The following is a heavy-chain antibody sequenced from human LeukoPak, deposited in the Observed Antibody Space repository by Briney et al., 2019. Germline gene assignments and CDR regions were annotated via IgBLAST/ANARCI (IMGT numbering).Heavy chain of an antibody. J-gene: IGHJ4*02. V-gene: IGHV3-7*01. CDR3: ARDWNGSGSPNDF. D-gene: IGHD3-10*01. Sequence: PGGSLRLSCAVSGFTFSTYWMSWVRQAPGKGLEWVANIKTDGSDKYYVDSVKGRFTISRDNAKNSLYLQMNSLRAEDTAVYYCARDWNGSGSPNDFWGQGTLVTVSS. CDR1: GFTFSTYW. CDR2: IKTDGSDK.